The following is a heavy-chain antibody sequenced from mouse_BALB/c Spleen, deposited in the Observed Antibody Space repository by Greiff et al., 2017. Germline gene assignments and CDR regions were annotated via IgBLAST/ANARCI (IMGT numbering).Heavy chain of an antibody. CDR3: ARTGTGLWFAY. CDR1: GYSITSDYA. Sequence: VQLQQSGPGLVKPSQSLSLTCTVTGYSITSDYAWNWIRQFPGNKLEWMGYISYSGSTSYNPSLKSRISITRDTSKNQFFLQLNSVTTEDTATYYCARTGTGLWFAYWGQGTLGTVSA. J-gene: IGHJ3*01. CDR2: ISYSGST. D-gene: IGHD4-1*01. V-gene: IGHV3-2*02.